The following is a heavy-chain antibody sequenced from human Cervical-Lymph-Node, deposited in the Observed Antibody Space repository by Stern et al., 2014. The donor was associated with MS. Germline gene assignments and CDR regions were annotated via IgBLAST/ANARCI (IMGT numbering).Heavy chain of an antibody. J-gene: IGHJ6*02. V-gene: IGHV4-59*02. CDR3: ASSSDYRPYFYSGMGV. CDR1: DDSVSSYY. D-gene: IGHD4-17*01. Sequence: QVQLQESGPGLVKPSETLSLTCTVSDDSVSSYYWTWIRQPPGKGLEWIGNIYYSGSTDYSPSLKSRVTMSVDTSKSQFSLKLISVTAADTAVYYCASSSDYRPYFYSGMGVWGQGTTVTVSS. CDR2: IYYSGST.